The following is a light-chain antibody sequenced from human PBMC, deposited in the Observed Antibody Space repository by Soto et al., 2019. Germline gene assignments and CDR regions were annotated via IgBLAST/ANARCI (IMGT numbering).Light chain of an antibody. Sequence: EIVMTQSPATLSVSPGDRATLSCRASQSVRSHLVWYQQRPGQPPRLLMYSASTRATGIPDRFSGSGSGTDFTLTISRLEPEDFAVYYCQQYCASPRTFGQGTKVEIK. J-gene: IGKJ1*01. V-gene: IGKV3-20*01. CDR3: QQYCASPRT. CDR1: QSVRSH. CDR2: SAS.